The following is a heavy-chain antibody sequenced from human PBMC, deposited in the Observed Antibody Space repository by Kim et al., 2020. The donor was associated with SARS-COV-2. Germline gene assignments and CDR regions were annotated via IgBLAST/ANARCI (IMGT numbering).Heavy chain of an antibody. D-gene: IGHD3-10*01. Sequence: GGSLRLSCAASGFTFSSYGMHWVRQAPGKGLEWVAVISYDGSNKYYADSVKGRFTISRDNSKNTLYLQMNSLRAEDTAVYYCAKLWSSPYAFDIWGQGTMVTVSS. J-gene: IGHJ3*02. CDR3: AKLWSSPYAFDI. V-gene: IGHV3-30*18. CDR2: ISYDGSNK. CDR1: GFTFSSYG.